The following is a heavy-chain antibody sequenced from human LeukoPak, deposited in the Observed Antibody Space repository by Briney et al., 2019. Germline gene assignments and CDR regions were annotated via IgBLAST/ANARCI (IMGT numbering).Heavy chain of an antibody. Sequence: PGGPLRLSCAASGFTFSDYYMSWIRQAPGKGLEWVSYVSGSGSTIYYADSVKGRFTISRDNAKNSLYLQMNSLRAEDTAVYYCARAWTGYSYGDYWGQGTLVTVSS. CDR3: ARAWTGYSYGDY. D-gene: IGHD5-18*01. CDR2: VSGSGSTI. CDR1: GFTFSDYY. J-gene: IGHJ4*02. V-gene: IGHV3-11*01.